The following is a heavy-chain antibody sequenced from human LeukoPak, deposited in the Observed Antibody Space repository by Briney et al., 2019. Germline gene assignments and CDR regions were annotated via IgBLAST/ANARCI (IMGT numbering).Heavy chain of an antibody. V-gene: IGHV3-7*04. CDR1: GFTFSNYW. Sequence: GGSLRLSCAASGFTFSNYWMSWVRQAPGKGLEWVANIKEDGSEKYYVDSVKGRFTISRDNAKNSLYLQMNSLRGEDTAVYYCARESSGDYWGQGTLVTVSS. D-gene: IGHD6-19*01. CDR2: IKEDGSEK. CDR3: ARESSGDY. J-gene: IGHJ4*02.